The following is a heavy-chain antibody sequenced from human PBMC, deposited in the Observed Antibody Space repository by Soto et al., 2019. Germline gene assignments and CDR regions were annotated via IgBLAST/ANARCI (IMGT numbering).Heavy chain of an antibody. Sequence: ASLKVSCKVSGYTLTELSMHWVRQAPGKGLEWMGGFDPEDGETIYAQKFQGRVTMTEDTSTDTAYMELSSLRSEDTAVYYCATGERYCSSTSCSIFDYWGQGTLVTVSS. V-gene: IGHV1-24*01. J-gene: IGHJ4*02. CDR2: FDPEDGET. CDR3: ATGERYCSSTSCSIFDY. CDR1: GYTLTELS. D-gene: IGHD2-2*01.